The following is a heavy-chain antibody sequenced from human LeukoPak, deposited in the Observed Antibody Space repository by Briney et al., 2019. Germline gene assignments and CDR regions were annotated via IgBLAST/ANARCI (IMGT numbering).Heavy chain of an antibody. CDR2: ISAYNGNT. J-gene: IGHJ5*02. Sequence: ASVKVSCKASGYTFTSYGISWVRQAPGQGLEWMGWISAYNGNTNYAQKLQGRVTMTTDTSTSTAYMELRSLRSDDTAVYYCARKIRVAGTGWFDPWGQGTLVTVSS. CDR1: GYTFTSYG. CDR3: ARKIRVAGTGWFDP. D-gene: IGHD6-19*01. V-gene: IGHV1-18*01.